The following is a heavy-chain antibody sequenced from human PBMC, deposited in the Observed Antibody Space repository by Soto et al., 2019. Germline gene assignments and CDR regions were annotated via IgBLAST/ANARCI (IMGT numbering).Heavy chain of an antibody. V-gene: IGHV4-34*01. D-gene: IGHD3-22*01. J-gene: IGHJ5*02. Sequence: QVQLQQWGAGLLKPSETLSLTCAVYGGSFSGYYWSWIRQPPGKGLEWIGEINHSGSTNYNPSLKPRVTIAVDTATNQFSLKLSYVTAADTAVYYCARALGGYYSDRSGRGKFDPWGQGTLVTVSS. CDR3: ARALGGYYSDRSGRGKFDP. CDR2: INHSGST. CDR1: GGSFSGYY.